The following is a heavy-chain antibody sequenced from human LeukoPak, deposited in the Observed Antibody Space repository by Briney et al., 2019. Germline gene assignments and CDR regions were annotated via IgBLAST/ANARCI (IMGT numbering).Heavy chain of an antibody. J-gene: IGHJ4*02. D-gene: IGHD6-13*01. CDR1: GGSISSSSHY. CDR3: ARDGGIAAAAPYYFDY. V-gene: IGHV4-39*02. CDR2: IYYSGST. Sequence: SETLSLTCTVSGGSISSSSHYWGWIRQPPGKGLEWIGSIYYSGSTYYNPSLKSRVTISVDTSKNQFSLKLSSVTAADTAVYYCARDGGIAAAAPYYFDYWGQGTLVTVSS.